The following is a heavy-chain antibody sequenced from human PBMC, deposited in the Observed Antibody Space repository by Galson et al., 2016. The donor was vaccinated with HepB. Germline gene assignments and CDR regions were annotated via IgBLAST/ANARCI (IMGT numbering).Heavy chain of an antibody. CDR1: GYTFTDYA. J-gene: IGHJ4*02. Sequence: SVKVSCKASGYTFTDYAMNWVRQAPGQGPEWMGWINTNTGNPTYAPGLTGRFVFSLDTSVTTAYLQIRSLEAGDTAVYYCARGLGLFFDYWGQGTLVTVSS. V-gene: IGHV7-4-1*02. CDR2: INTNTGNP. D-gene: IGHD3-16*01. CDR3: ARGLGLFFDY.